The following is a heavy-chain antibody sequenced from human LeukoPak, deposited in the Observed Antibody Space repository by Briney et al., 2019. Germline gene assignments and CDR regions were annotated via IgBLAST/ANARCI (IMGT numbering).Heavy chain of an antibody. V-gene: IGHV3-21*01. CDR2: ISSSSSYI. CDR3: ARDNSYDFWSGYSYYFDY. D-gene: IGHD3-3*01. Sequence: GRSLRLSCAASGFTFSSYAMHWVRQAPGKGLEWVSSISSSSSYIYYADSVKGRFTISRDNAKNSLYLQMNSLRAEDTAVYYCARDNSYDFWSGYSYYFDYWGQGTLVTVSS. J-gene: IGHJ4*02. CDR1: GFTFSSYA.